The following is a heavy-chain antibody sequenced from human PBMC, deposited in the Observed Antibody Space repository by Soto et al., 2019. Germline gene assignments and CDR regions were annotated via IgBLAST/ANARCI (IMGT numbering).Heavy chain of an antibody. J-gene: IGHJ4*02. Sequence: EVQLVESGGGLVKPGGSLRLSCAASGLSFNNAWMNWVRQAPGKGLEWVGRIKTKTDVGTTDYAAPVRGRFTISRDDSKNTLYLQMNSLKTEDTAVYYCTTGRGYWGQGTLVTVSS. CDR1: GLSFNNAW. CDR3: TTGRGY. CDR2: IKTKTDVGTT. V-gene: IGHV3-15*07.